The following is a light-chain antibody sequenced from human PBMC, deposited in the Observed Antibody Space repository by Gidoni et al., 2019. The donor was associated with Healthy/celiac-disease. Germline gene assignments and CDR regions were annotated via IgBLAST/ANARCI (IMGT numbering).Light chain of an antibody. CDR1: QGISSA. J-gene: IGKJ5*01. CDR2: DAS. CDR3: QQFNSYPQ. V-gene: IGKV1-13*02. Sequence: AIQLTQSPSSLSASVGDRVTITCRASQGISSALAWYQQKPGKAPKLLIYDASSLESGVPSRFSGSGSGTDFTLTISSLQPEDFATYDCQQFNSYPQIGQGTRLEIK.